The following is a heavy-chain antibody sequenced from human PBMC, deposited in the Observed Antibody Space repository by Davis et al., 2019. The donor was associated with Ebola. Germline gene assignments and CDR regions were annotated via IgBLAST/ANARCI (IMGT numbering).Heavy chain of an antibody. Sequence: PGGSLRLSCAVSGFTFSSYAMSWVRQAPGKGLEWVSAISGSGSSTYYADSVKGRFTISRDNSKNTLYLQMDSLRAEDTAVYYCAKMGEGVPAAWGFYYYYGMDVWGQGTTVTVSS. CDR2: ISGSGSST. J-gene: IGHJ6*02. CDR1: GFTFSSYA. CDR3: AKMGEGVPAAWGFYYYYGMDV. V-gene: IGHV3-23*01. D-gene: IGHD2-2*01.